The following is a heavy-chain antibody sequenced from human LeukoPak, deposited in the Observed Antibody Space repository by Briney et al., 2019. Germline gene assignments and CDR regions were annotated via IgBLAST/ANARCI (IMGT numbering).Heavy chain of an antibody. J-gene: IGHJ4*02. CDR3: AKMGTTTTQATHLDY. CDR1: GFTFNSYS. CDR2: ISASGAAR. Sequence: PGGSPRLSCAASGFTFNSYSMNWIRQAPGKGLEWISFISASGAARKYADSVKGRFTISRDNVDNSLHLQMNSLRADDTAVYYCAKMGTTTTQATHLDYWGQGTLVTVSS. D-gene: IGHD4-11*01. V-gene: IGHV3-21*04.